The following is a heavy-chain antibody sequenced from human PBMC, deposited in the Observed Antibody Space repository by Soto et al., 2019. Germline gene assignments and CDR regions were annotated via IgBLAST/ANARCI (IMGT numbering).Heavy chain of an antibody. Sequence: SVKVSCKASGGTFSSYAISWVRQAPGQGLEWMGGITPIFGTANYAQKFQGRVTITADESTSTAYMELSSLRSEDTAMYYCARQLSSHSSGIDAFDIWGQGTMVTVSS. V-gene: IGHV1-69*13. CDR2: ITPIFGTA. D-gene: IGHD6-19*01. J-gene: IGHJ3*02. CDR1: GGTFSSYA. CDR3: ARQLSSHSSGIDAFDI.